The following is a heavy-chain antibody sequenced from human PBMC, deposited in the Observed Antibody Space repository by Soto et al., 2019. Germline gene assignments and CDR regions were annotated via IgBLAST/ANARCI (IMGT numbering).Heavy chain of an antibody. CDR1: GVSISNPNW. D-gene: IGHD3-9*01. CDR3: ARGIFYAFDI. J-gene: IGHJ3*02. CDR2: IDHSGST. Sequence: QVQLQESGPGVVKRSGTLSLTCAVSGVSISNPNWWAWVRQAPGKGLEWIGEIDHSGSTNYNPSLNSRVTISLDRSKNQFSLKLSSVAAADTAVYYCARGIFYAFDIWAQGTMVTVSS. V-gene: IGHV4-4*02.